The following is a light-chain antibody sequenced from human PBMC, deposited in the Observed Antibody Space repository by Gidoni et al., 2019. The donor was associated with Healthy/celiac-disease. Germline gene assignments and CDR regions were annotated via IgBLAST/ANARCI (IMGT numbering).Light chain of an antibody. CDR1: QSIGSY. Sequence: DLQMTHSPSYLSASVGYRVTMTCRASQSIGSYLHRYQHKPGRPPKLLIYAASNLHSGVPSRFSGSGSGTDFTLTISSLQPEDSATYYCQQTYNSWWTFGQXTKVEIK. CDR2: AAS. V-gene: IGKV1-39*01. J-gene: IGKJ1*01. CDR3: QQTYNSWWT.